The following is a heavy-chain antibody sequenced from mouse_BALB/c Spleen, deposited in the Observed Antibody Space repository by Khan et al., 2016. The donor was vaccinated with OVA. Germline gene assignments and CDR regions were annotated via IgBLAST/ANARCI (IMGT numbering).Heavy chain of an antibody. Sequence: EVQLQESGPSLVKPSQTLSLTCSVTGDSITNGYSNWIRKFPGNELEYMGYISYSGSTYYNPSLKSRISITRDTSKNQYHLQLNSVTTEDPATYYCARGNFPFTYWGQGTLVTVSA. CDR2: ISYSGST. J-gene: IGHJ3*01. CDR1: GDSITNGY. CDR3: ARGNFPFTY. V-gene: IGHV3-8*02.